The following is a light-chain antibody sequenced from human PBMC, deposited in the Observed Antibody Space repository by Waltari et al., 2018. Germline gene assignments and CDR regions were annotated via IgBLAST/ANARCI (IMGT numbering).Light chain of an antibody. CDR2: DAS. CDR3: QHYHNLPYT. V-gene: IGKV1-33*01. Sequence: DIQMTQSPSSLSAAVGDRVTITCQATRDINTSLRWFQQRPGKAPQLLIYDASTLQPGCPARFSGSGSGTTFSFTITSLQPDDSATYYCQHYHNLPYTFGRGTKLQIK. J-gene: IGKJ2*01. CDR1: RDINTS.